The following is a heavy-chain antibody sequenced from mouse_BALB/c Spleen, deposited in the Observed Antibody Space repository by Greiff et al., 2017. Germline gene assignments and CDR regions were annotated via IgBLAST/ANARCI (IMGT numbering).Heavy chain of an antibody. V-gene: IGHV5-15*02. CDR2: ISNLAYSI. J-gene: IGHJ4*01. CDR3: ARVHYGSSYYAMDY. Sequence: DVKLVESGGGLVQPGGSRKLSCAASGFTFSDYGMAWVRQAPGKGPEWVAFISNLAYSIYYADTVTGRFTISRENAKNTLYLEMSSLRSEDTAMYYCARVHYGSSYYAMDYWGQGTSVTVSS. CDR1: GFTFSDYG. D-gene: IGHD1-1*01.